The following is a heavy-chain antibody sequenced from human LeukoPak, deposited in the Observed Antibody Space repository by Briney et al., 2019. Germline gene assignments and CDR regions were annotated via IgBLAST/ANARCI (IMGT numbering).Heavy chain of an antibody. D-gene: IGHD2-15*01. V-gene: IGHV3-23*01. CDR3: AKASEYCSGGSCPHDYYYYGMDV. CDR1: GFTFSSYA. J-gene: IGHJ6*02. Sequence: GGSLRLSCAASGFTFSSYAMSWVRQAPGKGLEWVSAISGSGGSTYYADSVKGRFTISRDNSKNTLYLQMNSLRAEDTAVYYCAKASEYCSGGSCPHDYYYYGMDVWGQGTTVTVSS. CDR2: ISGSGGST.